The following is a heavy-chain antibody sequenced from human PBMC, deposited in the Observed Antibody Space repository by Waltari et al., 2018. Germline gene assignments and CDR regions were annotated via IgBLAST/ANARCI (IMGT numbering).Heavy chain of an antibody. Sequence: QVQLQESGPGLVKPSQTLSLPCTVSGGSISSGSHYWSWLRQTAGKGLEWIGRIYTSGSTNYNPSLKSRVTISVDTSKNQFSLKLSSVTAADTAVYYCARGVSSGYTAYWYFDLWGRGTLVTVSS. J-gene: IGHJ2*01. CDR1: GGSISSGSHY. V-gene: IGHV4-61*02. D-gene: IGHD3-22*01. CDR3: ARGVSSGYTAYWYFDL. CDR2: IYTSGST.